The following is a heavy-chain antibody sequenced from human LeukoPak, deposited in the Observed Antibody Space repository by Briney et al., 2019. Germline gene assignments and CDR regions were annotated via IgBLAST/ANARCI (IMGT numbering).Heavy chain of an antibody. CDR3: ARDIRYYGSGSYFDP. Sequence: GGSLRLSCAASGFTFSTYRMNWVRQAPGKGLEWLSHMSGSGDTIYYADSVRGRFTISRDNAKNSLYLQMNSLRDEDTAVYYCARDIRYYGSGSYFDPWGQGTLVTVSS. V-gene: IGHV3-48*02. CDR1: GFTFSTYR. D-gene: IGHD3-10*01. J-gene: IGHJ5*02. CDR2: MSGSGDTI.